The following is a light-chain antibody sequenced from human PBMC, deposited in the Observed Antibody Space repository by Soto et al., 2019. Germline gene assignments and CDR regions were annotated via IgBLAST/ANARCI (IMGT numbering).Light chain of an antibody. J-gene: IGLJ1*01. CDR2: DVS. V-gene: IGLV2-14*01. CDR1: SSDVGGYNY. CDR3: SSYTSSSTLV. Sequence: QCALTQPASVSGFPGQSITISCTGTSSDVGGYNYVSWYQQHPGKAPKLMIYDVSNRPSGVSNRFSGSKSGNTASLTISGLQAEDEADYYCSSYTSSSTLVFGTGTKVTV.